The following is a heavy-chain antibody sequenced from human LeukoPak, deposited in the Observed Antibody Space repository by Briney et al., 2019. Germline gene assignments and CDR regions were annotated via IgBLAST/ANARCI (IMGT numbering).Heavy chain of an antibody. CDR2: ISGSGGST. Sequence: PGGSLRLSCAASGFTFSSYGMSWVRQAPGKGLEWVSAISGSGGSTYYADSVKGRFTISRDNAKNSLYLQMNSLRAEDTAVYYCAPGYCSGGSCYPYYYYMDVWGKGTTVTISS. CDR3: APGYCSGGSCYPYYYYMDV. D-gene: IGHD2-15*01. J-gene: IGHJ6*03. CDR1: GFTFSSYG. V-gene: IGHV3-23*01.